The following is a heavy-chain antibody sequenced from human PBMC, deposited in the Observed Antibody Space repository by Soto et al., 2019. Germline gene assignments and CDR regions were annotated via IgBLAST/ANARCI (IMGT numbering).Heavy chain of an antibody. CDR2: IYYSGST. V-gene: IGHV4-59*01. J-gene: IGHJ4*02. Sequence: SSETLSLTCTISGGSISSYYWSWIRQPPGKGLEWIGYIYYSGSTNYNPSLKSRVTISVDTSKNEFSLKLSSVTAADTAVYYCARFSGWYSAFDYWGQGAPVTVS. D-gene: IGHD6-19*01. CDR3: ARFSGWYSAFDY. CDR1: GGSISSYY.